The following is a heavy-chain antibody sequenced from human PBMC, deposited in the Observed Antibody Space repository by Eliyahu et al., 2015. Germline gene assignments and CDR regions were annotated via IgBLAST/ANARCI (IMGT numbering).Heavy chain of an antibody. CDR1: GYTFTSYD. Sequence: QVQLVQSGAEVKKPGASVKVSCKASGYTFTSYDINWXRQATGQGLEWMGWMNPNSGNTGYAQKFQGRVTMTRNTSISTAYMELSSLRSEDTAVYYCARRPLYYYGSGSGYYYYYYGMDVWGKGTTVTVSS. V-gene: IGHV1-8*01. J-gene: IGHJ6*04. CDR2: MNPNSGNT. D-gene: IGHD3-10*01. CDR3: ARRPLYYYGSGSGYYYYYYGMDV.